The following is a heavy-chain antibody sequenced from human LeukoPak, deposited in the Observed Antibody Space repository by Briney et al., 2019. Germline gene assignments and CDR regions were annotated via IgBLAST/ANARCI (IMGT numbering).Heavy chain of an antibody. CDR2: INHSGST. D-gene: IGHD3-22*01. CDR1: DGSFSGYY. V-gene: IGHV4-34*01. J-gene: IGHJ4*02. CDR3: ARDDGVVVVNGGLDY. Sequence: SETLSLTCAVYDGSFSGYYRSWIRQPPGKGLEWIGEINHSGSTNYNPSLKSRVTISVDTSKKQFSLKLSSVTAADTAVYYCARDDGVVVVNGGLDYWGQGTLVTVSS.